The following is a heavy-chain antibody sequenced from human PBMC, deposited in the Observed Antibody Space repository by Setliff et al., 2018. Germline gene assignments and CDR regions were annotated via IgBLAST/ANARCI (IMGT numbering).Heavy chain of an antibody. V-gene: IGHV7-4-1*02. CDR3: ASRGTSNGYYYYMDV. J-gene: IGHJ6*03. Sequence: SVKVSCKASGYTFSTYAMNWVRQAPGQGLEWMGWINTNTGNPTYAQGFTGRFVFSLDTSVSTAYLQISSLKAEDTAVYYCASRGTSNGYYYYMDVWGKGTTVTVSS. D-gene: IGHD3-16*01. CDR2: INTNTGNP. CDR1: GYTFSTYA.